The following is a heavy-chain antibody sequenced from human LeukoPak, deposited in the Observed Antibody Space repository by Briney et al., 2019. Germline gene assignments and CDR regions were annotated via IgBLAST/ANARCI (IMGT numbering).Heavy chain of an antibody. CDR1: GYTFTSYG. V-gene: IGHV1-18*01. CDR3: ARAYSGYSTHYYYYYMDV. Sequence: PGASVKVSCKASGYTFTSYGISWVRQAPGQGLEWMGWISAYNGNTNYAQKLQGRVTMTTDTSTSTAYMELRSLRSDDTAVYYCARAYSGYSTHYYYYYMDVWGKGTTVTVSS. CDR2: ISAYNGNT. J-gene: IGHJ6*03. D-gene: IGHD5-12*01.